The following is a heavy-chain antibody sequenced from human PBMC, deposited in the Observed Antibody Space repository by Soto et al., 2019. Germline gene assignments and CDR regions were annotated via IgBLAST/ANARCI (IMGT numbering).Heavy chain of an antibody. CDR1: GGSISSSSYY. V-gene: IGHV4-39*01. CDR3: ARITVAGTLVGY. CDR2: IYYSGST. J-gene: IGHJ4*02. Sequence: PSETLSLTCTVSGGSISSSSYYWGWIRRPPGKGLEWIGSIYYSGSTYYNPSLKSRVTISVDTSKNQFSLKLSSVTAADTAVYYCARITVAGTLVGYWGQGSLVTVSS. D-gene: IGHD6-19*01.